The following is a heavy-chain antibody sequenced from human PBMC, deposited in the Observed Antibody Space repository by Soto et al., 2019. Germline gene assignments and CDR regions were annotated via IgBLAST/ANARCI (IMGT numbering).Heavy chain of an antibody. V-gene: IGHV3-15*01. CDR3: TRVVTAAF. CDR2: IKSKTDGGTT. CDR1: GFTFSNAW. J-gene: IGHJ4*01. Sequence: EVQLVESGGGLVKPGGSLRLSCAASGFTFSNAWMSWVRQAPGKGLEWVVRIKSKTDGGTTDYAAPVKGRFTISRDDSKNTLYLQMNSLKTEDTAVYYCTRVVTAAFWGHGTLVTVSS. D-gene: IGHD2-15*01.